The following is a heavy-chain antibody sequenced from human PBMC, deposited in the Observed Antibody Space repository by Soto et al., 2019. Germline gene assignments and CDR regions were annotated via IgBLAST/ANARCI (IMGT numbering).Heavy chain of an antibody. CDR1: GGSISGSY. CDR2: VYYTGST. Sequence: SETLSLTCSVSGGSISGSYWSWIRQSPGKGLEWLGYVYYTGSTNYSPSLRSRVSISVDTSKNEFSLRLSSVTAADTAVYFCARSIAVPGAHIDYWGQGTQVTVSS. CDR3: ARSIAVPGAHIDY. D-gene: IGHD6-19*01. J-gene: IGHJ4*02. V-gene: IGHV4-59*01.